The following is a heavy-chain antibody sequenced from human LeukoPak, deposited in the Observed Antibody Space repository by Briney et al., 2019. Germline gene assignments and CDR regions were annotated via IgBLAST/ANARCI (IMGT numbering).Heavy chain of an antibody. CDR1: GYNFPAYW. Sequence: GESLMISCKGSGYNFPAYWIAWVRPMPGKGLEWIGVIYPGDSDTRYSPSFQGQVTISADKSISTAYLQLSTLKASDTAMYYCAKSTASKGYFYYGMDVWGKGTTVIVSS. CDR3: AKSTASKGYFYYGMDV. V-gene: IGHV5-51*01. D-gene: IGHD2-2*01. J-gene: IGHJ6*04. CDR2: IYPGDSDT.